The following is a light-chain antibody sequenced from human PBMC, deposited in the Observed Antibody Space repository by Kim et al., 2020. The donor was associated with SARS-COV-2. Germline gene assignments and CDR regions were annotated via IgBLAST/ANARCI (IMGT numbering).Light chain of an antibody. V-gene: IGKV1-9*01. J-gene: IGKJ4*01. CDR1: QGINSN. CDR2: SAF. CDR3: QQHHSFPLT. Sequence: ASVGDTVTITCRASQGINSNLAWYQQRPGKAPNLLIYSAFTLHSGVPSRFSGSGSGTDSTLTITSLQPEDFATYHCQQHHSFPLTFGGGTKVDIK.